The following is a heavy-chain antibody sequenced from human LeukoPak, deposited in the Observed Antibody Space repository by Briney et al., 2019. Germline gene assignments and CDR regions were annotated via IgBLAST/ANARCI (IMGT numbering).Heavy chain of an antibody. CDR1: GFTFSSYA. J-gene: IGHJ4*02. V-gene: IGHV3-30*04. CDR2: VSYDGSNK. CDR3: ARDPFSYGAPYYFDY. Sequence: GGSLRLSCAASGFTFSSYAMYWVRQAPGKGLEWVAGVSYDGSNKNYADSVKGRFTVSRDNSKNTLHLQMSSLRLEDKAVYYCARDPFSYGAPYYFDYWGQGTLVTVSS. D-gene: IGHD5-18*01.